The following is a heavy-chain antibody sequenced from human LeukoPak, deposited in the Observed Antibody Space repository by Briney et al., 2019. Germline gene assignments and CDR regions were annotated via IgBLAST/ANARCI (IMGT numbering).Heavy chain of an antibody. Sequence: PGSSLRLSCAASGFPFRAYSMNWVRQAPGKGLEWLLSISSSSDYIYYADSVRGRFTISRDDARNSLYLEMNSLRAEDTAIYYCARRPDSTHYVALYTYMDVWGKGTTVTVSS. CDR1: GFPFRAYS. D-gene: IGHD4-17*01. J-gene: IGHJ6*04. V-gene: IGHV3-21*01. CDR3: ARRPDSTHYVALYTYMDV. CDR2: ISSSSDYI.